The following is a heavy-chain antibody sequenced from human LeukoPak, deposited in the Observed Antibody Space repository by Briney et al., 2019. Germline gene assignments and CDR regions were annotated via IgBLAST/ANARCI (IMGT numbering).Heavy chain of an antibody. CDR2: ISSSGNYI. Sequence: GGSLRLSCAASGFTFTSYSMNWVRQAPGKGLEWVSSISSSGNYIYYADSLKGRVTISRDNARNSLYLQMNRLRAEDTAVYYCARGGRGTIIMIVVAALDYCGQGTLVTVPS. CDR1: GFTFTSYS. D-gene: IGHD3-22*01. CDR3: ARGGRGTIIMIVVAALDY. V-gene: IGHV3-21*01. J-gene: IGHJ4*02.